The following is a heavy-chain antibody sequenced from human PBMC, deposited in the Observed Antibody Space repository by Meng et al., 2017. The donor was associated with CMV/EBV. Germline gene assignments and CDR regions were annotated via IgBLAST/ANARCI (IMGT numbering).Heavy chain of an antibody. CDR2: IWYDGSNK. Sequence: GKSLKISCAASGFTFSSYGMHWVRQAPGKGLEWVAVIWYDGSNKYYADSVKGRFTISRDNAKNSLYLQMNSLRAEDTAVYYCARSPRSSAPDFDYWGQGTLVTVSS. V-gene: IGHV3-33*03. CDR3: ARSPRSSAPDFDY. D-gene: IGHD6-6*01. CDR1: GFTFSSYG. J-gene: IGHJ4*02.